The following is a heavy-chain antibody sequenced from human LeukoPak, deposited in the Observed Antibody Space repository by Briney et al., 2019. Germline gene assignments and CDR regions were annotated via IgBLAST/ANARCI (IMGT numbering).Heavy chain of an antibody. J-gene: IGHJ6*03. D-gene: IGHD2-2*01. V-gene: IGHV1-46*03. Sequence: ASVRVSCKASGYTFTSYYMHWVRQAPGQGLEWMGIINPSGGSTSHAQKFQGRVTMTRDTSTSTVYMELSSLRSEDTAVYYCAAVSNTRYYYYYMDVWGKGTTVTVSS. CDR2: INPSGGST. CDR3: AAVSNTRYYYYYMDV. CDR1: GYTFTSYY.